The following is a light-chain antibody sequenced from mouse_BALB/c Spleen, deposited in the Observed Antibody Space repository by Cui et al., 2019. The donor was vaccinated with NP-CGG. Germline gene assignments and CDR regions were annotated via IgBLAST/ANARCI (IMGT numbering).Light chain of an antibody. J-gene: IGLJ1*01. CDR3: ALWYSNHWV. CDR2: GTN. V-gene: IGLV1*01. Sequence: QAVVPQESALTTSPGETVTLTCRSSIGAVIISNYANWVQEKPDHLFTGLIGGTNNRAPGVPARFSGSLIGDKAALTITGAQTEDEAIYFCALWYSNHWVFGGGTKLTVL. CDR1: IGAVIISNY.